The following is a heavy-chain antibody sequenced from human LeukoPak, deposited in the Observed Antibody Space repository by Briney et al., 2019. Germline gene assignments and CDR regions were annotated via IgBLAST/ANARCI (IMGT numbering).Heavy chain of an antibody. J-gene: IGHJ4*02. Sequence: GGSLRLSCAASGFTFSSYAMSWVRQAPGKGLEWVSAISGSGGNTYYADSVKGRFTISRDNSKNTLYLQMNSLRAEDTAVYYCAKMVVDGGYFDYWGQGTLVTVSS. D-gene: IGHD2-8*01. CDR1: GFTFSSYA. V-gene: IGHV3-23*01. CDR3: AKMVVDGGYFDY. CDR2: ISGSGGNT.